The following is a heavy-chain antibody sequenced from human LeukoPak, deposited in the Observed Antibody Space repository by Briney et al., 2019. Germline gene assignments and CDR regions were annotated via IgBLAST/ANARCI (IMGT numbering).Heavy chain of an antibody. CDR2: ISYDGSNK. V-gene: IGHV3-30*18. CDR3: AKDVGGGSPAVDY. Sequence: GRSLRLSCAASGLTFSSYGMHWVRQAPGKGLEWVAVISYDGSNKYYADSVKGRFTISRGNSKNTLYLQMNSLRAEGTAVYYCAKDVGGGSPAVDYWGQGTLVTVSS. CDR1: GLTFSSYG. D-gene: IGHD2-15*01. J-gene: IGHJ4*02.